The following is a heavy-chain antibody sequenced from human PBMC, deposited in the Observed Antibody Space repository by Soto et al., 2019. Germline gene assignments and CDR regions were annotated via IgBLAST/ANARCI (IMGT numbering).Heavy chain of an antibody. CDR3: AREVNDYGDYGYFDY. D-gene: IGHD4-17*01. CDR1: GFTFSSYG. V-gene: IGHV3-33*01. CDR2: IWYDGSNK. J-gene: IGHJ4*02. Sequence: QVQLVESGGGVVQPGRSLRLSCAASGFTFSSYGMHWVRQAPGKGLEWVAVIWYDGSNKYYADSVRGRFTISRDNSKNTLYLQMNSLRAEDTAVYYCAREVNDYGDYGYFDYWGQGTLVTVSS.